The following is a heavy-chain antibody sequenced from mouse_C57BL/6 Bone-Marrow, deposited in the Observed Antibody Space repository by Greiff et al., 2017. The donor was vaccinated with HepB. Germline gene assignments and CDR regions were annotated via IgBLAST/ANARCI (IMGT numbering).Heavy chain of an antibody. D-gene: IGHD1-1*01. Sequence: EVNVVESGGGLVKPGGSLKLSCAASGFTFSDYGMHWVRQAPEKGLEWVAYISSGSSTIYYADTVKGRFTISRDNAKNTRFLQMNSLRSEDTAIYYCARVPYYGRGFAYWGQGTLVTVSA. CDR2: ISSGSSTI. CDR3: ARVPYYGRGFAY. V-gene: IGHV5-17*01. J-gene: IGHJ3*01. CDR1: GFTFSDYG.